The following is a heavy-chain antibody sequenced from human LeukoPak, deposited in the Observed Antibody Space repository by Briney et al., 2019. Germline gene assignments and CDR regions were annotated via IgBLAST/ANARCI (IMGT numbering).Heavy chain of an antibody. CDR2: INPNGGST. CDR3: ARPHEASSDAFDI. J-gene: IGHJ3*02. Sequence: ASVKVSCKASGYTFTGYYMHWVRQAPGQGLEWMGWINPNGGSTNYAQKFQGRVTMTRDTSISTAYMELSRLRSDDTAVYYCARPHEASSDAFDIWGQGTMVTVSS. CDR1: GYTFTGYY. V-gene: IGHV1-2*02.